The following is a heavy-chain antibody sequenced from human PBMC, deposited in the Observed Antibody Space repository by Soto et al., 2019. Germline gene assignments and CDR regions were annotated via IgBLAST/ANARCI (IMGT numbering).Heavy chain of an antibody. CDR3: ARCRGYCSGMSCFCSFDP. CDR2: IYYSGST. Sequence: QLQLQESGPGLVKSSETLSLTCTLSGDSIRNINYYWGWIRQPPGKGLEWIGSIYYSGSTYYNPSLKSRVAMSVDTSKYDFSLNLSSVTAADTAVYYCARCRGYCSGMSCFCSFDPWGQGTLVSVSS. CDR1: GDSIRNINYY. J-gene: IGHJ5*02. V-gene: IGHV4-39*02. D-gene: IGHD2-15*01.